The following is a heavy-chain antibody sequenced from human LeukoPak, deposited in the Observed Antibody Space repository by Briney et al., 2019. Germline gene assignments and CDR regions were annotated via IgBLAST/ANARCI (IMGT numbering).Heavy chain of an antibody. CDR3: ARGRRLTSAAAGKGDFDY. D-gene: IGHD6-13*01. J-gene: IGHJ4*02. CDR2: IYHSGST. V-gene: IGHV4-38-2*02. CDR1: GYSISSDYY. Sequence: SETLSLTCSVSGYSISSDYYWGWIRQPPGKGLECIGSIYHSGSTYYNPSLKSRVTISVDTSKNQFSLKLSSVTAADTAVYYCARGRRLTSAAAGKGDFDYWGQGTLVTVSS.